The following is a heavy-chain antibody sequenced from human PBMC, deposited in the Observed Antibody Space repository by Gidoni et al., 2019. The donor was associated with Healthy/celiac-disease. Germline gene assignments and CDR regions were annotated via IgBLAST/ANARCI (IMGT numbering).Heavy chain of an antibody. CDR2: IYHRGST. V-gene: IGHV4-38-2*01. CDR3: ASPRGYTGAFDI. D-gene: IGHD2-2*02. Sequence: QVQLQESGPGLVKPSETLSLTCAVSGYALSSGYYWGWIRQPPGKGLEWIGSIYHRGSTYYTPSLKSRVTISVDTSKNQFSLKLSSVTAADTAVYYCASPRGYTGAFDIWGQGTMVTVSS. CDR1: GYALSSGYY. J-gene: IGHJ3*02.